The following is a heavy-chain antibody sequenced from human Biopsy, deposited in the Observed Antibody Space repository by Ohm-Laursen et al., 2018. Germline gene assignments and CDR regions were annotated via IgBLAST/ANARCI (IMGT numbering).Heavy chain of an antibody. CDR1: GFTFADFA. D-gene: IGHD3-22*01. V-gene: IGHV3-11*01. Sequence: SLRLSCAASGFTFADFAVSWIRQAPGKGLEWISYIASSGGTTYYVDSVKGRFTISRDNAEKSLYLQMNSLRAEDTAVYYCARDTPETYDYDNDDNSPFPRRYIDYWGQGTLVTVSS. J-gene: IGHJ4*02. CDR2: IASSGGTT. CDR3: ARDTPETYDYDNDDNSPFPRRYIDY.